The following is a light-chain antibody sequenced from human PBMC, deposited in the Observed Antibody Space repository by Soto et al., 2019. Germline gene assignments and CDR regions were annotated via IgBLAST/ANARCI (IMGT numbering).Light chain of an antibody. CDR1: QSVSSSY. Sequence: EIVLTQSPGTLALSPGERATLSCRASQSVSSSYLGWYQQKPGQAPRLLIYGASSRATGIPDRFSGSGSGTDFTLTISRQEPEDSAVYYCHQCGTSPTFGGGTKVDFK. V-gene: IGKV3-20*01. J-gene: IGKJ4*02. CDR3: HQCGTSPT. CDR2: GAS.